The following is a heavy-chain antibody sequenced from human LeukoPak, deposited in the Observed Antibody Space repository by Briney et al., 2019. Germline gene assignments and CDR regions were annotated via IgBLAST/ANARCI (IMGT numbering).Heavy chain of an antibody. V-gene: IGHV3-48*04. CDR2: ISSSSDTI. CDR1: GFTFSSYS. CDR3: ARIDMTTVTTDY. D-gene: IGHD4-17*01. J-gene: IGHJ4*02. Sequence: GGSLRLSCAVSGFTFSSYSMSWVRQAPGKGLEWVSYISSSSDTIYYADSVKGRFTISRDNAKNSLYLQMNSLRAEDTAVYYCARIDMTTVTTDYWGQGTLVTVSS.